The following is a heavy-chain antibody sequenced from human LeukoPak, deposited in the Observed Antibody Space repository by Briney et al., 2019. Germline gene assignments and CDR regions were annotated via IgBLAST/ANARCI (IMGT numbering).Heavy chain of an antibody. CDR3: ARDQRYCGGDCYDAFDI. CDR1: GGTFSSYA. D-gene: IGHD2-21*02. Sequence: ASVKVSCKASGGTFSSYAISWVRQAPGQGLEWMGGIIPIFGTANYAQKFQGRVTITTDESTSTAYMELSSLRSEDTAVYYCARDQRYCGGDCYDAFDIWGQGTMVTVSS. J-gene: IGHJ3*02. CDR2: IIPIFGTA. V-gene: IGHV1-69*05.